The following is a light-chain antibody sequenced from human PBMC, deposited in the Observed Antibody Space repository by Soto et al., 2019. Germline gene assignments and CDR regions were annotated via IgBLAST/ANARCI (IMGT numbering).Light chain of an antibody. CDR3: SSYTTSNTRQIV. CDR2: DVS. V-gene: IGLV2-14*03. J-gene: IGLJ1*01. Sequence: QSALTQPASVSGSPGQSITISCTGTSSDFGGYNYVSWYQHHPGKAPKLMIYDVSNRPSGVSNRFSGSKSGNTASLTISGLQPEDEAYYYCSSYTTSNTRQIVFGTGTKLTVL. CDR1: SSDFGGYNY.